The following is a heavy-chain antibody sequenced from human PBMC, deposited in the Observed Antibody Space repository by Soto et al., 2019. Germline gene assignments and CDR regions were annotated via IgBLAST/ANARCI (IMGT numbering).Heavy chain of an antibody. CDR1: GGSFSGYY. V-gene: IGHV4-34*01. CDR3: ARPTRQWLGLRYYYGMGV. CDR2: INHSGST. J-gene: IGHJ6*02. D-gene: IGHD6-19*01. Sequence: SETLSLTCAVYGGSFSGYYWTWIRQPPGTGLEWIGEINHSGSTNYNPSLKSRVTISVDTSKNQFSLKLTSVTAADTAVYYCARPTRQWLGLRYYYGMGVWGQGTTVTVSS.